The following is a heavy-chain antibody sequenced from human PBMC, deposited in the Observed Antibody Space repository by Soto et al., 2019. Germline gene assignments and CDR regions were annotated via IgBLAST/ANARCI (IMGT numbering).Heavy chain of an antibody. CDR1: GFTFSNYA. J-gene: IGHJ4*02. Sequence: GGSRRLSCAASGFTFSNYAMSWVRQAPGKGLEWVSGVGGSGDSTYYADSVKGRFTISRDNSKDTLYLQMNSLRAEDTTVYYCAKSPLGYCSGGSCYPPHYFDYWGQGTLVTV. V-gene: IGHV3-23*01. CDR2: VGGSGDST. CDR3: AKSPLGYCSGGSCYPPHYFDY. D-gene: IGHD2-15*01.